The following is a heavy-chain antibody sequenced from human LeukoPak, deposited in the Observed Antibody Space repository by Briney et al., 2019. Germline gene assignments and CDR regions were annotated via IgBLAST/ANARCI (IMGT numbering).Heavy chain of an antibody. J-gene: IGHJ4*02. Sequence: SETLSLTCTVSGGSISSYYWSWIRQPPGKGLEWIGEINHSGSTNYNPSLKSRVTISVDTSKNQFSLKLSSVTAADTAIYYCARHPYSGGNYPFGSWGQGILVTVSS. D-gene: IGHD1-26*01. CDR2: INHSGST. CDR1: GGSISSYY. V-gene: IGHV4-59*08. CDR3: ARHPYSGGNYPFGS.